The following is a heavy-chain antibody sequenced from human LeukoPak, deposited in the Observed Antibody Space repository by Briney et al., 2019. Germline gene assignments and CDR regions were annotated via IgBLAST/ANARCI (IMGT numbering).Heavy chain of an antibody. D-gene: IGHD3-22*01. J-gene: IGHJ4*02. CDR1: GFTFSRYW. V-gene: IGHV3-7*03. CDR3: ARDKGDYDTSGSLFVF. Sequence: GGSLRLSCAASGFTFSRYWMSWVRQDPRKGLEWVANIKQDGSEKYYVDSVKGRFTISRDNAKNSLYLQMNRLRAEDTAVYYCARDKGDYDTSGSLFVFGGQGTLVTVSS. CDR2: IKQDGSEK.